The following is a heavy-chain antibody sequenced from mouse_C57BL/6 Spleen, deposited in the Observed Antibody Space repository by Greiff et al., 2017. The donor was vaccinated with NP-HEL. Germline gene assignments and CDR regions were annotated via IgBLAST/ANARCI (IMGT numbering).Heavy chain of an antibody. CDR3: ARVGAGSYRYFDV. J-gene: IGHJ1*03. CDR2: IDPSDSYT. V-gene: IGHV1-69*01. D-gene: IGHD3-3*01. CDR1: GYTFTSYW. Sequence: VQLQQPGAELVMPGASVKLSCKASGYTFTSYWMHWVKQRPGQGLEWIGEIDPSDSYTNYNQKFKGKSTLTVDKSSSTAYMQLSSLTSEDSAVYYCARVGAGSYRYFDVWGTGTTVTVSS.